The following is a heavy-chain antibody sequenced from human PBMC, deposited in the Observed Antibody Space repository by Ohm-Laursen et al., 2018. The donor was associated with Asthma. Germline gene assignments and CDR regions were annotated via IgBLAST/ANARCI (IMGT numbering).Heavy chain of an antibody. V-gene: IGHV3-48*02. CDR1: GFTFSSYS. CDR3: ARGHTVGLDY. D-gene: IGHD4-23*01. Sequence: SLRLSCTAAGFTFSSYSMNWVRQAPGKGLEWVSYISSSSSTIYYADSVKGRFTISRDNAKSSLYLQMNSLRDEDTAVYYCARGHTVGLDYWGQGTLVTVSS. CDR2: ISSSSSTI. J-gene: IGHJ4*02.